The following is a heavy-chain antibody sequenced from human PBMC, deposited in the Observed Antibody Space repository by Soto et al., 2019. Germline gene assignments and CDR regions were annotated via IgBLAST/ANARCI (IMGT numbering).Heavy chain of an antibody. J-gene: IGHJ5*02. Sequence: PGGALRLSCAASGFPFCSYALSWCRQAPGKGLEWVSAISGSGGSTYYADSVKGRFTISRDNSKNTLYLQMNSLRAEDTAVYYCAKGLTSSLAPNWFDPWGQGTLVTVSS. D-gene: IGHD2-2*01. CDR1: GFPFCSYA. V-gene: IGHV3-23*01. CDR3: AKGLTSSLAPNWFDP. CDR2: ISGSGGST.